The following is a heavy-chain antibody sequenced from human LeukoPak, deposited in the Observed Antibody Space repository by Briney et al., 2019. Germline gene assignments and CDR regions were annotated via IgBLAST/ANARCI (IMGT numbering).Heavy chain of an antibody. Sequence: ASVKVSCKASGYTFTSYAMNWVRQAPGQGLEWMGWISAYNGNTDYAQQLQDRVTMTTDTSTNTAYMELRSLKSDDTAVYYCARVGQYCSSASCFDYWGQGTLVTVSS. D-gene: IGHD2-2*01. CDR2: ISAYNGNT. CDR1: GYTFTSYA. V-gene: IGHV1-18*01. J-gene: IGHJ4*02. CDR3: ARVGQYCSSASCFDY.